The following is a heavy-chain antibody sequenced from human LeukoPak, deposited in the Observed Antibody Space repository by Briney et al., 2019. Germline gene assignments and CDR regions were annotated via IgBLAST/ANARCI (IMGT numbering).Heavy chain of an antibody. D-gene: IGHD6-13*01. CDR1: GFTFSSYG. Sequence: PGRSLRLSCAASGFTFSSYGMHWVRQAPGKGLEYVSAISSNGGSTYYADSVKGRFTISRDNSKNMLYLQMSSLRAEDTAVYYCVKKNSHWYDYWSQGTLVTVSS. CDR3: VKKNSHWYDY. J-gene: IGHJ4*02. CDR2: ISSNGGST. V-gene: IGHV3-64D*06.